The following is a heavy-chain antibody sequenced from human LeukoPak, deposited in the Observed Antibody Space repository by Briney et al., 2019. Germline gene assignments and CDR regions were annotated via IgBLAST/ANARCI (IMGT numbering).Heavy chain of an antibody. CDR1: GASMSNSY. V-gene: IGHV4-4*07. CDR3: TRAQWLDVWDF. CDR2: IQDRGST. J-gene: IGHJ4*02. Sequence: SETLSLTCTVSGASMSNSYWSWIRQPAGKGLEWIGHIQDRGSTIYNPSLGSRVTMSIDTPKNHFSLKLNSVTAADTAVYYCTRAQWLDVWDFWGQGTLVTVSA. D-gene: IGHD6-19*01.